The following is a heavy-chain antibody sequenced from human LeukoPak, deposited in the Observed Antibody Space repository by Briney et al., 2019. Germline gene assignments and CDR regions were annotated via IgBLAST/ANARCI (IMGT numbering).Heavy chain of an antibody. D-gene: IGHD3-3*01. Sequence: KPSETLSLTCTVSGGSISSSSYYWGWIRQPPGKGLEWIGSIYYSGSTYYNPSLKSRVTISVDTSKNQFSLKLSSVTAADTAVYYCARGDYDFWSGYPYWGQGTLVTVSS. CDR3: ARGDYDFWSGYPY. J-gene: IGHJ4*02. CDR2: IYYSGST. CDR1: GGSISSSSYY. V-gene: IGHV4-39*01.